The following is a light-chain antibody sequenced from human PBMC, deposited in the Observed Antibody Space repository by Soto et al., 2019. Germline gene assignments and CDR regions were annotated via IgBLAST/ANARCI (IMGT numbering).Light chain of an antibody. CDR1: QSVGSD. CDR2: GAS. Sequence: EIEMTQSPATLSVSPGEGATLSCRASQSVGSDLAWYQQRPGQAPRLLIYGASNRATGFPARFSGSGSGTDFTLTISSLQSEDLAVYFCQQYNNWPLTFGGGTKVEIK. J-gene: IGKJ4*01. CDR3: QQYNNWPLT. V-gene: IGKV3-15*01.